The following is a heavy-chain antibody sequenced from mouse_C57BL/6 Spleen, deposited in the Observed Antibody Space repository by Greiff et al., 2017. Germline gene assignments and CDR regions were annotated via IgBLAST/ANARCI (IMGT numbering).Heavy chain of an antibody. V-gene: IGHV14-1*01. CDR3: TTEGGGYAMDY. Sequence: VQLQQSGAELVRPGASVKLSCTASGFNIQDYYMHWVKQRPEQGLEWIGRIDPEDGDTEYAPKFQGKATMTADTSSNTAYLQLSRLTSEDTAVYYCTTEGGGYAMDYWGQGTSVTVSS. CDR1: GFNIQDYY. J-gene: IGHJ4*01. CDR2: IDPEDGDT.